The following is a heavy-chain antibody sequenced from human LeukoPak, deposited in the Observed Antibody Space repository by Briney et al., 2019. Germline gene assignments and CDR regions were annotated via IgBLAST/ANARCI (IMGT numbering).Heavy chain of an antibody. J-gene: IGHJ4*02. V-gene: IGHV3-74*01. CDR3: LTYSSRLKPDY. CDR1: GFTFSSYW. Sequence: GGSLRLSCAASGFTFSSYWMHWVRQAPGKGLVWVSRINSDGSSTSYADSVKGRFTISRDNAKNTLYLQMNSLRAEDTAAYYCLTYSSRLKPDYWGQGTLVTVSS. CDR2: INSDGSST. D-gene: IGHD6-13*01.